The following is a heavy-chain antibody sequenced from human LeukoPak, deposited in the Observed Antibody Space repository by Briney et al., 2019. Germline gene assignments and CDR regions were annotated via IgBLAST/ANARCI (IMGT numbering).Heavy chain of an antibody. Sequence: SVKVSCEASGGTFSSYAISWVRQAPGQGLEWMGRIIPILGTANHAQKFQGRVTITADKSTSTAYMELSSLRSEDTAVYSCASGPQHSCGGGCYSDYFDYWGQGTLVTVSS. J-gene: IGHJ4*02. CDR1: GGTFSSYA. D-gene: IGHD2-21*02. CDR3: ASGPQHSCGGGCYSDYFDY. CDR2: IIPILGTA. V-gene: IGHV1-69*04.